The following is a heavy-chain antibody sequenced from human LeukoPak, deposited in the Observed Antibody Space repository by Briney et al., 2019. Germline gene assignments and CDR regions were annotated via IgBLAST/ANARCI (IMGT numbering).Heavy chain of an antibody. CDR3: ARGQTPSDYSSFDY. J-gene: IGHJ4*02. Sequence: GGSLRLSCAASGFTFSNAWMSWVRQAPGKGLEWVSSISGSGGSTYYADSVKGRFTISRDNSKNTLYLQMNSLRAEDTAVYYCARGQTPSDYSSFDYWGQGTLVTVSS. CDR1: GFTFSNAW. CDR2: ISGSGGST. V-gene: IGHV3-23*01. D-gene: IGHD4-17*01.